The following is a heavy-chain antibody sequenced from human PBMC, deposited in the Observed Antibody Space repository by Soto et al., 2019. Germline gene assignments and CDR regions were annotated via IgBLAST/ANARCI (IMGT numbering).Heavy chain of an antibody. CDR3: ASSIAA. V-gene: IGHV3-49*03. CDR1: GFTCGDYA. Sequence: FQRLSCTAAGFTCGDYAMSWFRQAPGKGLEWVGFIRSKAYGGTTEYAASVKGRFTISRDDSKSIAYLQMNSLRTEDTAVYYCASSIAAWGQGTLVTVSS. J-gene: IGHJ5*02. CDR2: IRSKAYGGTT. D-gene: IGHD6-13*01.